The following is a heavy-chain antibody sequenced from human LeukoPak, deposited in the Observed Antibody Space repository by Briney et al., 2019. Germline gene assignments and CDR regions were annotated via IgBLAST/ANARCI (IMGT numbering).Heavy chain of an antibody. D-gene: IGHD3-22*01. Sequence: GGSLRLSCAASGFTFSSYWMSWVRQAPGKGLEWVSAISGSGGSTYYADSVKGRFTISRDNSKNTLYLQMNSLRAEDTAVYYCAKMGGSSGYYGSFDYWGQGTLVTVSS. CDR3: AKMGGSSGYYGSFDY. V-gene: IGHV3-23*01. J-gene: IGHJ4*02. CDR1: GFTFSSYW. CDR2: ISGSGGST.